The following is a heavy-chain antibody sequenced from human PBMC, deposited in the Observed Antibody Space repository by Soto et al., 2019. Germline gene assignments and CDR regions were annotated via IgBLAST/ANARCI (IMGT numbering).Heavy chain of an antibody. CDR2: IIPIFGTA. Sequence: SVTVSCKASGGTFSSYAISWVRQAPGQGLEWMGGIIPIFGTANYAQKFQGRVTITADESTSTAYMELSSLRSEDTAVYYCASEKPYYYDSSGYYPSHWGQGTLVTVSS. CDR1: GGTFSSYA. J-gene: IGHJ4*02. CDR3: ASEKPYYYDSSGYYPSH. D-gene: IGHD3-22*01. V-gene: IGHV1-69*13.